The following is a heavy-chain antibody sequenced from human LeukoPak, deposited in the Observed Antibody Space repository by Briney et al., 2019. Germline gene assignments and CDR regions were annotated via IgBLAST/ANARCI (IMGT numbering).Heavy chain of an antibody. CDR1: GFTVSSNY. Sequence: GGSLRLSCAASGFTVSSNYMSWVRQAPGRGLEWVSIIYSGGNTYYADSVKGRFTISRDNSKNTLYLQMNSLRAEDTAVYYCARIVRYSSSWDYWSQGTLVTVSS. D-gene: IGHD6-13*01. CDR3: ARIVRYSSSWDY. V-gene: IGHV3-53*01. CDR2: IYSGGNT. J-gene: IGHJ4*02.